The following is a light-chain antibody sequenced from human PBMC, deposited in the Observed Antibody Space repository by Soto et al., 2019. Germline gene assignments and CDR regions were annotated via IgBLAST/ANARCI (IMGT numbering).Light chain of an antibody. J-gene: IGLJ3*02. V-gene: IGLV2-11*01. CDR1: NSDV. CDR2: DVN. Sequence: QSALTQPRSVSGSPGQSVAISCTGTNSDVSWYQHHPGKAPKRIIYDVNKRPSGVPDRFSGSKSGNTASLTISGLQAEDEADYYCSSYEGSHTWVFGGGTQLTVL. CDR3: SSYEGSHTWV.